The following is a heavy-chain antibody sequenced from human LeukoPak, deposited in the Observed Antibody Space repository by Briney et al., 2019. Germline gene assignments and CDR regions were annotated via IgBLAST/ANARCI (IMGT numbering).Heavy chain of an antibody. V-gene: IGHV1-69*06. CDR1: GGTFSSYA. J-gene: IGHJ6*03. Sequence: ASVKVSCKASGGTFSSYAVSWVRQAPGQGLEWMGGIIPIFGTANYAQKFQGRVTITADKSTSTAYMELSSLRAEDMALYYCAKGAAAGTNNYYYYMDVWGKGTTVTVSS. CDR3: AKGAAAGTNNYYYYMDV. CDR2: IIPIFGTA. D-gene: IGHD6-13*01.